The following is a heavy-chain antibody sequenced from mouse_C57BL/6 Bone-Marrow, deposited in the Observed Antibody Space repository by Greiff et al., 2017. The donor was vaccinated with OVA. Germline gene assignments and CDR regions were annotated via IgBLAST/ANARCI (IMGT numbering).Heavy chain of an antibody. CDR2: INPNYGTT. J-gene: IGHJ4*01. D-gene: IGHD1-1*01. Sequence: VHVKQSGPELVKPGASVKISCKASGYSFTDYNMNWVKQSNGKSLEWIGVINPNYGTTSYNQKFKGKATLTVDQSSSTAYMQLNSLTSEDSAVYYCARAEYYGSSHYYAMDYWGQGTSVTVSS. CDR3: ARAEYYGSSHYYAMDY. CDR1: GYSFTDYN. V-gene: IGHV1-39*01.